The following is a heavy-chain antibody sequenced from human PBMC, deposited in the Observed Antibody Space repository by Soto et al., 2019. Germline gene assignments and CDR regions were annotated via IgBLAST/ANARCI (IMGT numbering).Heavy chain of an antibody. J-gene: IGHJ6*02. CDR3: AVHLGQNYYTMDV. Sequence: EVQLLESGGGWGQPGGSLRLSCAASGFTLDPFVMSWVRQFAGKGLEWVSTVTASGGRAYYADSVKGRFTISRDNSKNTLYLQMSSLGVEDTALYYCAVHLGQNYYTMDVWGLGTTVTVAS. D-gene: IGHD3-3*01. V-gene: IGHV3-23*01. CDR1: GFTLDPFV. CDR2: VTASGGRA.